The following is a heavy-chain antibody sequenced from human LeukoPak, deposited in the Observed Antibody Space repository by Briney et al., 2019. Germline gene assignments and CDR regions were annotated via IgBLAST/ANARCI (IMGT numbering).Heavy chain of an antibody. Sequence: PSETLSLTCTASGGSVSSGSYYWSWIRQPPGKGLEWIGYIYCSGSTNYNPSLKSRVTISVDTSKNQFSLKLSFVTVADTAVYYCARRPGDRYHPWYFDLWGRGTLVTVSS. J-gene: IGHJ2*01. CDR3: ARRPGDRYHPWYFDL. CDR2: IYCSGST. D-gene: IGHD7-27*01. V-gene: IGHV4-61*01. CDR1: GGSVSSGSYY.